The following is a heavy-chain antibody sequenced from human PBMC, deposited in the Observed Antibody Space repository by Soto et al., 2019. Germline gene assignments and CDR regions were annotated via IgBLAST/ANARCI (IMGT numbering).Heavy chain of an antibody. CDR3: ARGAAGTVNNWFDP. Sequence: TLSLACTVSGGSISSGGYYWSLIRQHPGKGLEWIGYIYYSGSTYYNPSLKSRVTISVDTSKNQFSLKLSSVTAADTAVYYCARGAAGTVNNWFDPWGQGTLVTVSS. J-gene: IGHJ5*02. D-gene: IGHD6-13*01. CDR1: GGSISSGGYY. CDR2: IYYSGST. V-gene: IGHV4-31*03.